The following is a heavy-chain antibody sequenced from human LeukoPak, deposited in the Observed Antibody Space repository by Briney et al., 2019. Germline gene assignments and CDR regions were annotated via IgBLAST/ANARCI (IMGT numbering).Heavy chain of an antibody. J-gene: IGHJ5*02. CDR2: IYYSGST. CDR3: ARGRSGFDP. Sequence: SETLSLTCTVSGGSNSSYYWSWIRQPPGKGLEWIGYIYYSGSTNYNPSLKSRVTISVDTSKNQFSLKLSSVTAADTAVYYCARGRSGFDPWGQGTLVTVSS. CDR1: GGSNSSYY. V-gene: IGHV4-59*01.